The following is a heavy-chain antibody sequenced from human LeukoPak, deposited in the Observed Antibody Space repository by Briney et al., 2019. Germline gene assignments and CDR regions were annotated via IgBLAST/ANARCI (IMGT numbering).Heavy chain of an antibody. CDR2: ISAYNGNT. CDR1: GYTFINYD. J-gene: IGHJ2*01. CDR3: ARDGEMYYDILTGYYLGWYFDL. V-gene: IGHV1-18*01. D-gene: IGHD3-9*01. Sequence: GASVKVSCKASGYTFINYDISWVRQAPGQGLEWLRWISAYNGNTDYAQKLQGRVTMTTDTSISTAYMELSRLRSDDTAVYYCARDGEMYYDILTGYYLGWYFDLWGRGTLVTVSS.